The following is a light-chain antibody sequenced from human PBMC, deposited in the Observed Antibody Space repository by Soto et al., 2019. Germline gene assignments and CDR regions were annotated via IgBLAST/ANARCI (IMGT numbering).Light chain of an antibody. CDR2: GAS. CDR3: QQYNTGPRT. V-gene: IGKV3-15*01. Sequence: EIVMTQSPATLSVSPGEGATLSCRASQSVGRDLAWYQQKPCQAPRLLIYGASTRATGIPARFTGSGSGTEFTLAINSLPSGGFGVDWCQQYNTGPRTVGLGTRVDIK. J-gene: IGKJ3*01. CDR1: QSVGRD.